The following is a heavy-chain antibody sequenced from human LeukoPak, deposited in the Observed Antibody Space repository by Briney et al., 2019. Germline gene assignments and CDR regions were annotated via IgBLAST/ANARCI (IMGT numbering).Heavy chain of an antibody. CDR1: GFTFSSYG. V-gene: IGHV3-30*18. Sequence: GGSLRLSCAASGFTFSSYGMHWVRQAPGKGLEWVAVISYDGSNKYYADSVKGRFTISRDNSKNTLYLQMNSLRAEDTAVYYCAKDTVAGPPEYYFDYWGRGTLVTVSS. CDR3: AKDTVAGPPEYYFDY. D-gene: IGHD6-19*01. J-gene: IGHJ4*02. CDR2: ISYDGSNK.